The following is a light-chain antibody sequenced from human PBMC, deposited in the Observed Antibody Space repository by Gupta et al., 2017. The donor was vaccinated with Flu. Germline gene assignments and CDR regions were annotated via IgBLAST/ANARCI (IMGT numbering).Light chain of an antibody. Sequence: PSTLSASVGDRVTITCRASQSISSWLAWYQQKSGKAPKLLIYKASSLESGVPSRFSGSGSGTEFTLTISSLQPDDFATYYCQQYYSYSRTFGQGTKVEIK. J-gene: IGKJ1*01. CDR1: QSISSW. CDR3: QQYYSYSRT. V-gene: IGKV1-5*03. CDR2: KAS.